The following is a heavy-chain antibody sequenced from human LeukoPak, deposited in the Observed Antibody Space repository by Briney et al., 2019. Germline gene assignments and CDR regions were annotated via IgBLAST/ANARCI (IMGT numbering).Heavy chain of an antibody. J-gene: IGHJ5*02. D-gene: IGHD4-23*01. V-gene: IGHV3-21*01. Sequence: GGSLRLSCAAAGFTFSSYSMNWVRQAPGKGLEWVSSISSSSSYIYYADSVKGRFTISRDNAKNSLYLQMNSLRAEDTAVYYFASYNDYGGNWFDPWGQGTLVTVSS. CDR1: GFTFSSYS. CDR3: ASYNDYGGNWFDP. CDR2: ISSSSSYI.